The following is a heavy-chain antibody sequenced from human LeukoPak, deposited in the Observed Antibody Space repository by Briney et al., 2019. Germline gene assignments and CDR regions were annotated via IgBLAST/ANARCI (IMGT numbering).Heavy chain of an antibody. Sequence: PSETLSLTCTVSGGSITNQYWIWIRQPPGKGLEWMGYMSYSGSSNYNPSLNSRGTISVDTSKNQFSLKLTSVTAADTAVYYCARERVEGTGAGSYYHFGMDVWGQGTTVTVSS. CDR1: GGSITNQY. V-gene: IGHV4-59*11. CDR3: ARERVEGTGAGSYYHFGMDV. D-gene: IGHD3-10*01. J-gene: IGHJ6*02. CDR2: MSYSGSS.